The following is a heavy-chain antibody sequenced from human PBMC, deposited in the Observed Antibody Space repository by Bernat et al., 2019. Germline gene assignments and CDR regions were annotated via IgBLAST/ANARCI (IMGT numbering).Heavy chain of an antibody. D-gene: IGHD6-19*01. CDR3: ASDGIAGADY. CDR1: GFTFSSYG. CDR2: IWYDGSNK. Sequence: QVQLVESGGGVVQPGRSLRLSCAASGFTFSSYGMHWVRQAPGKGLEWVAVIWYDGSNKYYADYVKGRFTISRDNSKNTLYLQMNSLRAEDTAVYYCASDGIAGADYWGQGTLVTVSS. V-gene: IGHV3-33*01. J-gene: IGHJ4*02.